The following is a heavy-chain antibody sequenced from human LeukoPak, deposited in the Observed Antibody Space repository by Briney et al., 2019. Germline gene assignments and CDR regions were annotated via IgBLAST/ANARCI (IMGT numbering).Heavy chain of an antibody. CDR3: ARERGGGISSWFDY. J-gene: IGHJ4*02. CDR1: GGSISSGGYY. V-gene: IGHV4-31*03. D-gene: IGHD3-16*01. Sequence: SETLSLTCTVSGGSISSGGYYWSWIRQHPGMGLEWVGYIYYSGSTYYNPSLKSRVTISVDTSKNQFSLKLSSVTAADTAVYSCARERGGGISSWFDYWGQGTLVTVSS. CDR2: IYYSGST.